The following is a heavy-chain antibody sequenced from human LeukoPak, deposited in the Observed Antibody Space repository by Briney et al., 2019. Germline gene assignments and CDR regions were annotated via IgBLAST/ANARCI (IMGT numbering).Heavy chain of an antibody. CDR2: FYYSGST. CDR3: VYYYGSGSVEY. Sequence: SETLSLTCTVSGGTITSSNYYWGWIRQPPGKGLEWIGSFYYSGSTNYNPSLKSRVTISVDTSKNQFSLKLSSVTAADTAVYYCVYYYGSGSVEYWGQGTLVTVSS. D-gene: IGHD3-10*01. J-gene: IGHJ4*02. CDR1: GGTITSSNYY. V-gene: IGHV4-39*01.